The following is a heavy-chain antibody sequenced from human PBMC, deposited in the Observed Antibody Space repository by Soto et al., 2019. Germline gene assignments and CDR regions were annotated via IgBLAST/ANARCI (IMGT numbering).Heavy chain of an antibody. Sequence: XGSLRLSCAASGFNVGAFSVNWVRQAPGKGLEWVSGISVSDAFIYYADSVRGRFSISRDASENILYLQMNSLRVDDTALYYCTRETVAGITGLDDWGPGTLVTVSS. CDR3: TRETVAGITGLDD. CDR1: GFNVGAFS. D-gene: IGHD1-20*01. CDR2: ISVSDAFI. J-gene: IGHJ4*02. V-gene: IGHV3-23*01.